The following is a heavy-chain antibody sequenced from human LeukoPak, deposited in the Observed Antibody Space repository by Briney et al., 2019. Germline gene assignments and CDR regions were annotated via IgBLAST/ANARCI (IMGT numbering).Heavy chain of an antibody. V-gene: IGHV1-46*01. CDR1: GYTFTSYY. CDR2: INPSGGST. CDR3: ARRYGSGSYWFDP. D-gene: IGHD3-10*01. J-gene: IGHJ5*02. Sequence: GASVKVSCKASGYTFTSYYMHWVRQAPGQGLECIGIINPSGGSTSYAQKFQGRVTMTRDTSTSTVYMELSSLRSEDTAVYYCARRYGSGSYWFDPWGQGTLVTVSS.